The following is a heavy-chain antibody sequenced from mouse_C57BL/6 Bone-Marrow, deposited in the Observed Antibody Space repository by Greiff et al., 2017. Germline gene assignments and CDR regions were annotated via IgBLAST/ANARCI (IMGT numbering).Heavy chain of an antibody. CDR2: IYPGGGYT. J-gene: IGHJ4*01. V-gene: IGHV1-63*01. D-gene: IGHD1-1*01. Sequence: VQLQQSGAELVRPGTSVKMSCKASGYTFTNYWIGWAKQRPGHGLEWIGDIYPGGGYTNYNEKFKGKATLTADKSSSTAYMQFSSLTSEDSAIYYCAREDYGSSYGAMDYWGQGTSVTVSS. CDR3: AREDYGSSYGAMDY. CDR1: GYTFTNYW.